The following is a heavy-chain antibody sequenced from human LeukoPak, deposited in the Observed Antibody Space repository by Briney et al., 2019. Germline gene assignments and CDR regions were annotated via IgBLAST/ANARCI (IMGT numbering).Heavy chain of an antibody. D-gene: IGHD3-10*01. J-gene: IGHJ5*02. CDR1: GGSISSSNW. CDR3: ASTVRGITMVRGVISPTNWFDP. CDR2: IYHSGST. V-gene: IGHV4-4*02. Sequence: SETLSLTCAVSGGSISSSNWWSWVRQPPGKGLEWIGEIYHSGSTYYNPSLKSRVTISVDTSKNQFSLKLSSVTAADTAVYYCASTVRGITMVRGVISPTNWFDPWGQGTLVTVSS.